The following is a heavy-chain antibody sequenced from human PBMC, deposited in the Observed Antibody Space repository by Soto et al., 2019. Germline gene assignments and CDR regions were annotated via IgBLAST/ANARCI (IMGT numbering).Heavy chain of an antibody. J-gene: IGHJ3*02. D-gene: IGHD6-13*01. Sequence: SQTLSLTFAISGDSVSSGTATWSWIRQSPSRGLEWLGRTYYRSKWYNDYAVSVKSRITINPDTSKNQFSLQLNSVTPEDTAVYYCAKGFVTAAGTRGAFDIWGQGTMVTVSS. CDR3: AKGFVTAAGTRGAFDI. V-gene: IGHV6-1*01. CDR1: GDSVSSGTAT. CDR2: TYYRSKWYN.